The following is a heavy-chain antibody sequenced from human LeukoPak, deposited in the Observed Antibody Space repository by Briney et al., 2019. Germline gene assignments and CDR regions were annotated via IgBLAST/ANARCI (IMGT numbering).Heavy chain of an antibody. D-gene: IGHD3-16*02. CDR3: AREDMITFGGVID. V-gene: IGHV1-69*05. CDR1: GGTFSSYA. CDR2: IIPIFVTA. Sequence: WASVKVSCKASGGTFSSYAISWVRQAPGQGLEWMGRIIPIFVTANYAQKFQARVTITTDESTSTAYMELSSLRSEDTAVYYCAREDMITFGGVIDWGQGTLVTVSS. J-gene: IGHJ4*02.